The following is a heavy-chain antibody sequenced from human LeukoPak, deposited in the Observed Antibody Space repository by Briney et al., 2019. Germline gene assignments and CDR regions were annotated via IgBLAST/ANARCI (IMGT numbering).Heavy chain of an antibody. J-gene: IGHJ4*02. CDR2: ISSGSSYI. Sequence: GGSLRLSCAASGFTFSSYSMNWVRKAPGKGLELVSSISSGSSYIYYAVSVKGRFTIYRDNAKNSLYLQMNSPRAEDTAVYYCAREVSRGEIDYWGQGTLVTVSS. V-gene: IGHV3-21*01. CDR3: AREVSRGEIDY. D-gene: IGHD3-10*01. CDR1: GFTFSSYS.